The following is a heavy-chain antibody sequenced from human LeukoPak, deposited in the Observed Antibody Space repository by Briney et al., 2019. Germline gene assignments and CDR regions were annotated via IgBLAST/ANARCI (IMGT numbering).Heavy chain of an antibody. D-gene: IGHD2-2*01. CDR2: INHSGST. CDR1: GGSFSGYY. CDR3: ARHIQLLNFYYCMDV. V-gene: IGHV4-34*01. J-gene: IGHJ6*03. Sequence: PSETLSLTCAVYGGSFSGYYWSWIRQPPGKGLEWIGEINHSGSTNYNPSLKSRVTISVDTSKNQFSLKLTSVTAADTAVYYCARHIQLLNFYYCMDVWGKGTTVTVSS.